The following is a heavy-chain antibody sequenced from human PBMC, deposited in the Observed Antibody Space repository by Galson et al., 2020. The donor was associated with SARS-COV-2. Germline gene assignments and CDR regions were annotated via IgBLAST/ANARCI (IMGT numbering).Heavy chain of an antibody. CDR3: ARIRVEMATIGNYYYSMDV. CDR2: IDWDDDK. Sequence: SGPTLVKPTQTLTLTCTFSGFSLSTSGMCVSWIRQPPGKALEWLALIDWDDDKYYSTSLKTRLTISKDTAKNQVVLTMTNRDPVDTAAYYGARIRVEMATIGNYYYSMDVWGQGTTVTVSS. J-gene: IGHJ6*02. D-gene: IGHD5-12*01. CDR1: GFSLSTSGMC. V-gene: IGHV2-70*01.